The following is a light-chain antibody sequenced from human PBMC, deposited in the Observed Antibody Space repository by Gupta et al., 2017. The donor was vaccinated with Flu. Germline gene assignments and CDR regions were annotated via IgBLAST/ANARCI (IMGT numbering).Light chain of an antibody. CDR3: SSYAGNDNCV. V-gene: IGLV2-8*01. CDR1: SSDVGGYQL. Sequence: QSALTQPPSASGSPGQSVTIPCTGTSSDVGGYQLVSWYQHHPGKDPKLIIYEVTKRPSGVPDRFSGSKSVSTASLTVSGLQAEDEADYYCSSYAGNDNCVFGTGTKVTVL. J-gene: IGLJ1*01. CDR2: EVT.